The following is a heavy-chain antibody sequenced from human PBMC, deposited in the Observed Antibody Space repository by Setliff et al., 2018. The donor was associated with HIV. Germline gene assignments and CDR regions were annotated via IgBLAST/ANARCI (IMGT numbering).Heavy chain of an antibody. V-gene: IGHV4-59*11. J-gene: IGHJ5*02. Sequence: SETLSLTCTVSGVSMRGHYWTWTRQPPGKGLEWIGVLYDDESTSYNPSLKSRVTISADMSKNHFSLNLDSVAAADTAVYYCAREEDYNFWSGYDWFDPWGQGTQVTVSS. CDR3: AREEDYNFWSGYDWFDP. D-gene: IGHD3-3*01. CDR1: GVSMRGHY. CDR2: LYDDEST.